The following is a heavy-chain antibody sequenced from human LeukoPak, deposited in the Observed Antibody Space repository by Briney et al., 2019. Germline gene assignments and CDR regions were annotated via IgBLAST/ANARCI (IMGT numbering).Heavy chain of an antibody. CDR1: GYTFTDYY. J-gene: IGHJ4*02. D-gene: IGHD3-22*01. CDR2: INPDSGGT. V-gene: IGHV1-2*02. Sequence: ASVTVSCKASGYTFTDYYMHWVRQAPGQGLEWMGWINPDSGGTNYAQKFQGRVTMTRNTSISTAWMELSRLRSDDTAVYYCARGDYYDSRGFRWWGQGTLVTVSS. CDR3: ARGDYYDSRGFRW.